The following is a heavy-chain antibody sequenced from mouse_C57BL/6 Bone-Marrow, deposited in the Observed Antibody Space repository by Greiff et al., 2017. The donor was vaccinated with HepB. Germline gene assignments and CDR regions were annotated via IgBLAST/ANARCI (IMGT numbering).Heavy chain of an antibody. CDR2: IDPETVGT. CDR3: TRSKVPYYYGSRGFDY. J-gene: IGHJ2*01. CDR1: GYTFTDYE. D-gene: IGHD1-1*01. Sequence: VQLQQSGAELVRPGASVTLSCKASGYTFTDYEMHWVKQTPVQGLEWIGAIDPETVGTAYNRKFKGKAILTADKSSSTAYMELRSLTSEDSAVYYCTRSKVPYYYGSRGFDYWGQGTTLTVSS. V-gene: IGHV1-15*01.